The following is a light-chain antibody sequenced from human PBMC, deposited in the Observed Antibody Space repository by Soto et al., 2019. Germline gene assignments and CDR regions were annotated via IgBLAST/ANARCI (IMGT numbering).Light chain of an antibody. CDR3: QQYNNWPYT. V-gene: IGKV3-15*01. J-gene: IGKJ2*01. CDR1: QSVRSN. Sequence: EIVMTQSPATLSVSPGERAALSCRASQSVRSNFAWYQQKPGQAPRLLVYDASTRATGIPARFSGSGSGTVFTLTISSLQSEDFAVYYCQQYNNWPYTFGQGTKLEIK. CDR2: DAS.